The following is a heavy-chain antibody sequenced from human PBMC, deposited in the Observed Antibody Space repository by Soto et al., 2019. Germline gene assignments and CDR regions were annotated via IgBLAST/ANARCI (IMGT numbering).Heavy chain of an antibody. CDR2: ISSSSRYI. D-gene: IGHD5-12*01. Sequence: GGSLRLSCAGSGFIFNSYTINWVRQAPGKGLEWVSSISSSSRYIYYADSAKGRFTISRDNAQNSLYLQMNSLRAEDSAVYYCARDTKRGYSGYDPGSYHYVLDVWGQGTTVTVSS. CDR1: GFIFNSYT. CDR3: ARDTKRGYSGYDPGSYHYVLDV. V-gene: IGHV3-21*01. J-gene: IGHJ6*02.